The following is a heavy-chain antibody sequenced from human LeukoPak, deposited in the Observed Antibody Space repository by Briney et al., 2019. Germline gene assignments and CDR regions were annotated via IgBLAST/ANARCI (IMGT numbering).Heavy chain of an antibody. CDR1: GYTFTSYY. Sequence: ASVKVSCKASGYTFTSYYMHWVRQAPGQGLEWMGIINPSGGSTSYAQKFQGRVTMTRDMSTSTVYMELSSLRSEDTAVYYCARGGVVPAAIGYYFDYWGQGTLVTVCS. CDR2: INPSGGST. V-gene: IGHV1-46*01. J-gene: IGHJ4*02. CDR3: ARGGVVPAAIGYYFDY. D-gene: IGHD2-2*02.